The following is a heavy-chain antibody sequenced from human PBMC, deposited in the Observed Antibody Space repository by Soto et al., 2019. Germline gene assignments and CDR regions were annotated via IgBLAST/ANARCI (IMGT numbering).Heavy chain of an antibody. CDR3: AKSFDPPQWPTMYYFDY. CDR1: GFTFSSYG. D-gene: IGHD6-19*01. CDR2: ISYDGSNK. J-gene: IGHJ4*02. V-gene: IGHV3-30*18. Sequence: QAGGSLRLSCAASGFTFSSYGMHWVRQAPGKGLEWVAVISYDGSNKYYADSVKGRFTISRDNSKNTLYLQMNSLRAEDTAVYYCAKSFDPPQWPTMYYFDYWGQGTLVTVSS.